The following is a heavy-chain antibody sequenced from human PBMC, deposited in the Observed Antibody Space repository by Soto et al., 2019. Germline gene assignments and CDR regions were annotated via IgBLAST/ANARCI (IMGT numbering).Heavy chain of an antibody. J-gene: IGHJ4*02. CDR2: MNPNSGNT. V-gene: IGHV1-8*01. CDR3: ALRDSSGWYSDSDY. Sequence: GQGLEWMGWMNPNSGNTGYAQKFQGRVTMTRNTSISTAYMELSSLRSEDTAVYYCALRDSSGWYSDSDYWGQRTLDTVSS. D-gene: IGHD6-19*01.